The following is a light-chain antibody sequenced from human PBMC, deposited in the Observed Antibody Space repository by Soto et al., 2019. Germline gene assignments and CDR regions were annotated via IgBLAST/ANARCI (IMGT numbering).Light chain of an antibody. CDR3: CSYAGSYTWV. CDR2: DVR. Sequence: QSALTQPRSVSGSPGQSVTISCTGTSSDVGGYNYVSWYQQHPGKAPKLMIYDVRKRPSGVPDRFSGAKSGNTASLTISGLQAEDEADYYCCSYAGSYTWVFGTGTKLTV. J-gene: IGLJ1*01. CDR1: SSDVGGYNY. V-gene: IGLV2-11*01.